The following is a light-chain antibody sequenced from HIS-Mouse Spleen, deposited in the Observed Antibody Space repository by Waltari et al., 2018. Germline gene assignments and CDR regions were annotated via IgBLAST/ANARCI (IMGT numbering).Light chain of an antibody. J-gene: IGLJ2*01. V-gene: IGLV2-14*03. Sequence: QSALTQPASVSGSPGQSITISCTGTSSDVGGYNYVSWYQQHPGKAPKTMIYDVSNRPSGVSNRFSGSKSGNTASLTISGLQAEDEADYYCSSYTSSSTEVFGGGTKLTVL. CDR1: SSDVGGYNY. CDR3: SSYTSSSTEV. CDR2: DVS.